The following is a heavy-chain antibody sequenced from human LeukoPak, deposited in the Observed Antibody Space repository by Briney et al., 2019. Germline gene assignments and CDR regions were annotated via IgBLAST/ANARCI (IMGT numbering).Heavy chain of an antibody. CDR2: IRYVGSDK. CDR3: AKDQAPIAVAPFDY. V-gene: IGHV3-33*06. D-gene: IGHD6-19*01. CDR1: GFTFSSYV. Sequence: QPGRSLRLSCAASGFTFSSYVMHWVRQAPGKGLEWVAVIRYVGSDKYYADSVKGRFTISRDNSKNTLYLQMNSLRAEDTAVYYCAKDQAPIAVAPFDYWGQGTLVTVSS. J-gene: IGHJ4*02.